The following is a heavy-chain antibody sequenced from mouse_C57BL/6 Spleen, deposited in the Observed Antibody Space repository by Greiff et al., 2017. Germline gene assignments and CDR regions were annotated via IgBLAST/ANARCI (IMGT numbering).Heavy chain of an antibody. CDR3: VRADYYGSSSRYFDV. D-gene: IGHD1-1*01. Sequence: EVKRLESGGGLVQPKGSLKLSCAASGFSFTTYAMTWVRQAPGKGLEWVARIRSKSNNYATYYADSVKDRFTISRDDSESMLYLQMNNLKTEDTARYDDVRADYYGSSSRYFDVWGTGTTVTVSA. V-gene: IGHV10-1*01. J-gene: IGHJ1*03. CDR1: GFSFTTYA. CDR2: IRSKSNNYAT.